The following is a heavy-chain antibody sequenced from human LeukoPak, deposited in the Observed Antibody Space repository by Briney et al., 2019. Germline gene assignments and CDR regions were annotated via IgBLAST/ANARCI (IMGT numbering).Heavy chain of an antibody. D-gene: IGHD3-3*01. CDR3: ARQGPVLEWRPGAFDI. Sequence: SETLSLTCAVCGGSFSGYYWSWIRQPPGKGLEWIGEINHSGSTNYNPSLKSRVTISVDTSKDQFSLKLRSVTAADTAVYYCARQGPVLEWRPGAFDIWGQGTTVTVSS. CDR2: INHSGST. V-gene: IGHV4-34*01. CDR1: GGSFSGYY. J-gene: IGHJ3*02.